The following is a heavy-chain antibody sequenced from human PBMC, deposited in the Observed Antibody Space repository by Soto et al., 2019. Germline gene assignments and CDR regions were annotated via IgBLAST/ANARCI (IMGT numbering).Heavy chain of an antibody. CDR3: ARHQGFEYSSSSDYYYYGMDV. V-gene: IGHV5-10-1*01. D-gene: IGHD6-6*01. J-gene: IGHJ6*02. CDR2: IDPSDSYT. Sequence: GESLKISCKGSGYSFTSYWISWVRQMPGKGLEWMGRIDPSDSYTNYSPSFQGHVTISADKSISTAYLQWSSLKASDTAMYYCARHQGFEYSSSSDYYYYGMDVWGQGTTVTVSS. CDR1: GYSFTSYW.